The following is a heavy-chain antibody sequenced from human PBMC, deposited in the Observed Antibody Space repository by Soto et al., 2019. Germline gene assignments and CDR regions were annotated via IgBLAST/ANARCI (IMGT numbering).Heavy chain of an antibody. CDR3: ARALRYSGSSTVYYYGMDV. V-gene: IGHV1-69*13. D-gene: IGHD1-26*01. CDR1: GGTFSSYA. Sequence: SVKVSCKASGGTFSSYAISWVRRAPGQGLEWMGGIIPIFGTANYAQKFQGRVTITADESTSTAYMELSSLRSEDTAVYYCARALRYSGSSTVYYYGMDVWGQGTTVTVSS. J-gene: IGHJ6*02. CDR2: IIPIFGTA.